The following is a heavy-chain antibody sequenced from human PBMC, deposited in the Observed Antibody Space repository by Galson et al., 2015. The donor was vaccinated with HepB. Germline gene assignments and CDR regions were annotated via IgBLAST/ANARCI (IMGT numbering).Heavy chain of an antibody. Sequence: SVKVSCKASGYTFTSYGISWVRQAPGQGLEWMGWISAYNGNTNYAQKLQGRVTMTTDTSTSTAYMELRSLRSDDTAVYYCARGSYCGGDCYPTDFDYWGQGTLVTVSS. J-gene: IGHJ4*02. CDR3: ARGSYCGGDCYPTDFDY. CDR1: GYTFTSYG. D-gene: IGHD2-21*01. V-gene: IGHV1-18*01. CDR2: ISAYNGNT.